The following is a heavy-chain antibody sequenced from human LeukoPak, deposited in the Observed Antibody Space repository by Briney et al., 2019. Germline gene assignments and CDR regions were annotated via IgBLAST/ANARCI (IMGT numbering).Heavy chain of an antibody. CDR3: AKGIVQDYYYYYMDV. V-gene: IGHV4-61*02. CDR1: GGSISSGTYY. J-gene: IGHJ6*03. CDR2: IYTSSGST. Sequence: PSETLPLTCTVSGGSISSGTYYWSWIRQPAGKGLEWIGRIYTSSGSTNYNPSLKSRVTISVDTSKNQFSLILSSVTAADTAVYYCAKGIVQDYYYYYMDVWGKGTTVTVSS. D-gene: IGHD1-26*01.